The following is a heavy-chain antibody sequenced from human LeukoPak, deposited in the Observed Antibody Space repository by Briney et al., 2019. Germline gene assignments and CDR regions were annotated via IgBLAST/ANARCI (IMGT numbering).Heavy chain of an antibody. J-gene: IGHJ4*02. Sequence: GGSLRLSCAASGFTFSDYYMGWIRQAPGKGLEWVSYISSSGSTIYYADSVKGRFTISRDNAKNSLYLQMNSLRAEDTAVYYCARDLGGPYSSSWYEDYWGQGTLVTVSS. D-gene: IGHD6-13*01. CDR3: ARDLGGPYSSSWYEDY. V-gene: IGHV3-11*01. CDR2: ISSSGSTI. CDR1: GFTFSDYY.